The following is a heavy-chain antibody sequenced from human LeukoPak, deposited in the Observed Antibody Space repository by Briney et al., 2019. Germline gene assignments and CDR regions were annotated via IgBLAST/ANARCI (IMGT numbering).Heavy chain of an antibody. D-gene: IGHD1-1*01. Sequence: SETLSLTCTVSGGSISNYYWTWIRQSPGRGLDWIGYIYYTGNTNYNPSLKSRVPMSVDTSKNQFSLKVNSMTAADTAVYYCARGLERLGYYFDYWGQGTLVTVSS. J-gene: IGHJ4*02. CDR3: ARGLERLGYYFDY. CDR1: GGSISNYY. V-gene: IGHV4-59*01. CDR2: IYYTGNT.